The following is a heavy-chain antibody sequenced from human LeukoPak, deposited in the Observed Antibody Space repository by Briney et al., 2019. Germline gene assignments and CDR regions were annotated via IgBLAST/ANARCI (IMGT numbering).Heavy chain of an antibody. CDR3: ARDRKYYYHMDV. V-gene: IGHV4-39*07. J-gene: IGHJ6*03. Sequence: SETLSLTCTVSGGSISSGTYYWAWIRQPPGKGLEWIGTIYHSGSTYYNPSLKSRVTISVDTSKHQFSLNLTSLTAADTAVYYCARDRKYYYHMDVWGKGTTVTVSS. D-gene: IGHD1-14*01. CDR1: GGSISSGTYY. CDR2: IYHSGST.